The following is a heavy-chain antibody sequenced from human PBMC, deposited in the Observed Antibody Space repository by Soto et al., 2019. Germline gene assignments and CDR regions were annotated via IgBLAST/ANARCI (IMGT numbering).Heavy chain of an antibody. D-gene: IGHD6-6*01. CDR3: ARDRDRSSSQRFDY. CDR1: GFTFSSYA. V-gene: IGHV3-30-3*01. CDR2: ISYDGSNK. Sequence: QVQLVESGGGVVQPGRSLRLSCAASGFTFSSYAMHWVRQAPGKGLEWVAVISYDGSNKYYADSVKGRFTISRDNSKNKLYLKMNSLRAADTAVYYCARDRDRSSSQRFDYWGQGTLVTVSS. J-gene: IGHJ4*02.